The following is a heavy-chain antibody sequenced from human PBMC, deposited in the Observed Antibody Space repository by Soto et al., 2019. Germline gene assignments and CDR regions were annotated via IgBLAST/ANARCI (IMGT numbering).Heavy chain of an antibody. J-gene: IGHJ4*02. V-gene: IGHV3-23*01. CDR2: ITGSVENT. CDR1: GFNFINYA. CDR3: PEAVAGTFDY. D-gene: IGHD6-19*01. Sequence: GGSLRRSCAASGFNFINYAMSWVRQAPGKGLEWVSVITGSVENTYYADSVKGRFTISRDNSKNTLYLQMNSLRDEDTAVYYCPEAVAGTFDYWGQGTMVTVSS.